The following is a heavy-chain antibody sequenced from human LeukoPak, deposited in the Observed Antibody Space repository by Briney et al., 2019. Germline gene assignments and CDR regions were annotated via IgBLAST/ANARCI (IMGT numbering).Heavy chain of an antibody. D-gene: IGHD3-16*01. J-gene: IGHJ4*02. CDR3: ARGLAHFDN. Sequence: AGGSLRLSCAAAGFTFNSYWMTWVRQAPGKGLEWVANIKQEGTENYYVDSVKGRCTISRDNDKNSIDLQLNSLRAEDTAVYYCARGLAHFDNWGQGTLVTVSS. CDR1: GFTFNSYW. CDR2: IKQEGTEN. V-gene: IGHV3-7*01.